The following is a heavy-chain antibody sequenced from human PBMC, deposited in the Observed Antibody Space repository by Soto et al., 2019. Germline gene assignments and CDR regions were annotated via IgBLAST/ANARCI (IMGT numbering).Heavy chain of an antibody. CDR1: GGSFSGYY. Sequence: SETLSLTCAVYGGSFSGYYWSWIRQPPGKGLEWIGEINHSGSTNYNPSLKSRVTISVDTSKNQFSLKLSSVTAADTAVYYCARSQYYDFWSGYVYYYYYMDVWGKGTTVTVSS. CDR3: ARSQYYDFWSGYVYYYYYMDV. J-gene: IGHJ6*03. V-gene: IGHV4-34*01. D-gene: IGHD3-3*01. CDR2: INHSGST.